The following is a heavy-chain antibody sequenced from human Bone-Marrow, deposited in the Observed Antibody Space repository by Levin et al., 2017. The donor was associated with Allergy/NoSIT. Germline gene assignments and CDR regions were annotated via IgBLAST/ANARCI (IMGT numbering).Heavy chain of an antibody. CDR3: TKDTSVDTSGWFGGWFDP. CDR2: ISWNGGRT. Sequence: GGSLRLSCAASGFNFENYAMHWVRQVPGKGLEWVSGISWNGGRTGYADSVKGRFTISRDNAKNSLHLQINSLRVDDTALYYCTKDTSVDTSGWFGGWFDPWGQGTLVTVSS. V-gene: IGHV3-9*01. CDR1: GFNFENYA. D-gene: IGHD6-19*01. J-gene: IGHJ5*02.